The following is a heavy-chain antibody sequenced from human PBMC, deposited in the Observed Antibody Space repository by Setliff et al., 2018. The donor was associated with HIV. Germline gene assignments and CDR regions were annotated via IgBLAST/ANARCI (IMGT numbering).Heavy chain of an antibody. D-gene: IGHD3-10*01. J-gene: IGHJ6*02. CDR1: GYSISSGYY. CDR3: ARGLHLRITMVRGEYYGMDV. CDR2: IYHSGST. V-gene: IGHV4-38-2*01. Sequence: SETLSLTCAVSGYSISSGYYWGWIRQPPGKGLEWIGSIYHSGSTYYNPSLKSRVTISVDTSKNQFSLKLSSVTAADTAVYYCARGLHLRITMVRGEYYGMDVWGQGTTVTVSS.